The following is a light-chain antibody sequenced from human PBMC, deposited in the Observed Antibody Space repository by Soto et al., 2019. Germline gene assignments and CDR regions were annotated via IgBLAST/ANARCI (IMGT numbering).Light chain of an antibody. CDR1: QSISSS. CDR2: DAS. V-gene: IGKV3-15*01. J-gene: IGKJ2*01. CDR3: QQYKNWPPYT. Sequence: EMVMTQSPATLSVSPGERATLSCRASQSISSSLAWYQQRPGQAPRLLIYDASTRATGIPPRFSGSGSGTDFPLTISSLQPEDFAVYYCQQYKNWPPYTFGQGTKLEIK.